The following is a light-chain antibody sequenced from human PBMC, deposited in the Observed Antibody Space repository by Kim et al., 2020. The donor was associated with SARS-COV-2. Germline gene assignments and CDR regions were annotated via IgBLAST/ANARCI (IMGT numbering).Light chain of an antibody. V-gene: IGLV2-14*03. CDR2: DVS. CDR1: SSDVAGYNY. Sequence: GHSITISCSGTSSDVAGYNYVSWYQQYPGKAPKLLIYDVSVRPSGVSNRFSGSKSGNTASLTISGLQSEDEADYYCISYTGISTMVFGGGTQLTVL. J-gene: IGLJ2*01. CDR3: ISYTGISTMV.